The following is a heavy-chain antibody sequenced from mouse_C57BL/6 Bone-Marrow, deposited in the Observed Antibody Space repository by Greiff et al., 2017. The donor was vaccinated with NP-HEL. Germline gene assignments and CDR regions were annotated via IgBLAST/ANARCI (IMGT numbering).Heavy chain of an antibody. J-gene: IGHJ3*01. D-gene: IGHD1-1*01. CDR1: GFSLTSYG. CDR3: AVNYYGSSPFAY. Sequence: VKLVESGPGLVQPSQSLSITCTVSGFSLTSYGVHWVRQPPGKGLEWLGVIWSGGSTDYNAAFISRLSISKDNSKSQVFFKMNSLQADDTAIYYCAVNYYGSSPFAYWGQGTLVTVSA. CDR2: IWSGGST. V-gene: IGHV2-4*01.